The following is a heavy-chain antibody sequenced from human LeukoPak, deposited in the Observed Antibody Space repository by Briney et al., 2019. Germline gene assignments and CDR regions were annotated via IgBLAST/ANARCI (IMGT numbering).Heavy chain of an antibody. CDR3: ARALDV. V-gene: IGHV3-30*19. Sequence: PGGSLTLSCAASGFTFTNYGMHRVRQAPGKGLEWVAAISYDGSYTYYRDSVRGRFTISRDNSKNTMYLQMNSLRAEDTAMYYCARALDVWGKGTTVTVSS. CDR1: GFTFTNYG. J-gene: IGHJ6*04. CDR2: ISYDGSYT.